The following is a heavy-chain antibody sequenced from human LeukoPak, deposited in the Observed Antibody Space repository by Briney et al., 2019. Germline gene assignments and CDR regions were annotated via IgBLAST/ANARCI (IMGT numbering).Heavy chain of an antibody. J-gene: IGHJ5*02. V-gene: IGHV4-34*01. Sequence: SETLSLTCAVYGGAFSDYYWTWIRQPPGKGRECIVEMNHSGRTNCNPSLKSRVTISVDTSKNQFSLRLSPVTAADTAVYYCARARAYCGGGSCVNWIDPRGQGTLVTVSS. CDR3: ARARAYCGGGSCVNWIDP. CDR1: GGAFSDYY. CDR2: MNHSGRT. D-gene: IGHD2-15*01.